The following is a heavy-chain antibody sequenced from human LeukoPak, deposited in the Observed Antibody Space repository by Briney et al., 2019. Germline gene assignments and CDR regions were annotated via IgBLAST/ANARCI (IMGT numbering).Heavy chain of an antibody. CDR3: ARLMTTVTIIDY. CDR1: GGSITNYF. D-gene: IGHD4-17*01. J-gene: IGHJ4*02. Sequence: SETLSLTCTVSGGSITNYFWSWIRQPPGKGLEWIGYIFYSGSTSYNPALKSRVTISLGTSKNQFSLKLTSVTAADTAVYYCARLMTTVTIIDYWGQGTLVTVSS. CDR2: IFYSGST. V-gene: IGHV4-59*08.